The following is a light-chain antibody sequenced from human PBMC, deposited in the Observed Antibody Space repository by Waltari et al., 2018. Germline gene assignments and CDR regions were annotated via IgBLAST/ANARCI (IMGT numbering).Light chain of an antibody. V-gene: IGKV3-11*01. CDR1: QSVRSD. CDR3: QQYYNTPFT. Sequence: EIVLTQSPATLSLSPGERATLSCWASQSVRSDIAWYQQKPGQAPRLLIYDTSYRAPGNPARFSGSGSGTDFTLTISSLQAEDVALYYCQQYYNTPFTFGPGTKVDIK. CDR2: DTS. J-gene: IGKJ3*01.